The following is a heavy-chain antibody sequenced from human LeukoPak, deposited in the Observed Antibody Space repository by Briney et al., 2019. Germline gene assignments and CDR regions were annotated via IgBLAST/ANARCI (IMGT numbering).Heavy chain of an antibody. D-gene: IGHD3-16*02. CDR1: GGSISSYY. CDR3: ARVSRDYVWGSYRGPSFDY. J-gene: IGHJ4*02. Sequence: PSETLSLTCTVSGGSISSYYWSWIRQPPGKGLECIGYIYYSGSTNYNPSLKSRVTISVDTSKNQFSLKLSSVTAADTAVYYCARVSRDYVWGSYRGPSFDYWGQGTLVTVSS. V-gene: IGHV4-59*01. CDR2: IYYSGST.